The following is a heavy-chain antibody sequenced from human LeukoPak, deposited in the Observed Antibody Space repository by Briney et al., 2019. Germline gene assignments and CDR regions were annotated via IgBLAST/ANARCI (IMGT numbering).Heavy chain of an antibody. D-gene: IGHD2-2*01. CDR3: GRAYCSSTRRYVGWFAP. CDR1: VGSISSVGYS. J-gene: IGHJ5*02. CDR2: IYHSGST. Sequence: SETLSLTCAVSVGSISSVGYSWSWIRQPPGKGLEWIGYIYHSGSTYYNPSLKSRVTISVDRSKNQFSLKLSSVTAADTAVYYCGRAYCSSTRRYVGWFAPRGQGTLVTVSS. V-gene: IGHV4-30-2*01.